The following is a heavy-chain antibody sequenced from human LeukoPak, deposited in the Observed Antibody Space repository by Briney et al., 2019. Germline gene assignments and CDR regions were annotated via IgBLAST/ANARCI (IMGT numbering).Heavy chain of an antibody. D-gene: IGHD2-8*01. Sequence: PGGSLRLSCAASGFTFSSYAMSWVRQAPGKGLEWVSAIRGSGGSTYYADSVKGRFTISRDNSKNTLYLQMNSLRAEDTAVYYCAKSVVLMVYATYYFDYWGQGTLVTVSS. J-gene: IGHJ4*02. CDR2: IRGSGGST. V-gene: IGHV3-23*01. CDR1: GFTFSSYA. CDR3: AKSVVLMVYATYYFDY.